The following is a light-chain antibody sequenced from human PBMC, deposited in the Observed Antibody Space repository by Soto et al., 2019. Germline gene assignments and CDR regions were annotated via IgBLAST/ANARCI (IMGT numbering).Light chain of an antibody. CDR1: QSIGNY. V-gene: IGKV1-39*01. CDR3: QQSSSNPQT. J-gene: IGKJ4*01. Sequence: DIQMIQSPSALSASVGDRFTITCRASQSIGNYLSWYQQKPGKAPKLLINVASTLQSGVPSRFSGSGSGTDFTLAISSLQPEDFATYYCQQSSSNPQTFGGGTKVDIK. CDR2: VAS.